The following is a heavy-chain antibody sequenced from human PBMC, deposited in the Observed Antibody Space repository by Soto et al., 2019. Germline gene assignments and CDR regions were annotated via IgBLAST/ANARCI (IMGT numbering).Heavy chain of an antibody. D-gene: IGHD4-17*01. CDR2: INTDGSGT. J-gene: IGHJ4*02. CDR1: GFTFSSYW. CDR3: ARDFRVTMRKDDS. V-gene: IGHV3-74*01. Sequence: GGSLRLSCAASGFTFSSYWMHWVRRAPGKGLVWVSRINTDGSGTNYADAVKGRFAISRDNAKNTLYLQMNSLTAEDTAVYYCARDFRVTMRKDDSWGQGTLVTVSS.